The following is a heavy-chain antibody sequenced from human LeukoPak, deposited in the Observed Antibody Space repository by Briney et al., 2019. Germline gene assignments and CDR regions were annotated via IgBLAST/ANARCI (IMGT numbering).Heavy chain of an antibody. Sequence: GGSLRLSCAASGFTFSSYSMNWVRQAPGKGLEWVSSSSSSSYIYYADSVKGRFTISRDNAKNSLYLQMNSLRAEDTAVYYCASGPTAMVTSDAFDIWGQGTMVTVSS. CDR1: GFTFSSYS. CDR3: ASGPTAMVTSDAFDI. J-gene: IGHJ3*02. CDR2: SSSSSYI. D-gene: IGHD5-18*01. V-gene: IGHV3-21*01.